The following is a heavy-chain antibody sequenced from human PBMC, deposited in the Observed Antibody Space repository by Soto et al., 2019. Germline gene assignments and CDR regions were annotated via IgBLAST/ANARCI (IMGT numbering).Heavy chain of an antibody. CDR1: GFSFSGYG. CDR3: ARGTDDYVWGSYRFPDL. D-gene: IGHD3-16*02. CDR2: IWFDGSNK. J-gene: IGHJ2*01. V-gene: IGHV3-33*01. Sequence: QVPLVESGGGVVQPGRSLRLSCTASGFSFSGYGMHWVRLAPGKGLEWVAVIWFDGSNKNYADSVKGRFTISRDNSKNTLYLQMSSLRADDTAVYYCARGTDDYVWGSYRFPDLWGRGTLVTVSS.